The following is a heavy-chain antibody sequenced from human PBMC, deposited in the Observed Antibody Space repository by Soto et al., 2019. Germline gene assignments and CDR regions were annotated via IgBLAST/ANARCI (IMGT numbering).Heavy chain of an antibody. D-gene: IGHD3-9*01. J-gene: IGHJ3*02. CDR2: INPNSGGT. V-gene: IGHV1-2*04. Sequence: SSGKVSCKAFGYTFTCYYMHWVRQAPGQGLEWMGWINPNSGGTNYAQKFQGWVTMTRDTSISTAYMELSRLRSDDTAVYYCARDLRGYDILTGYYTRSAFDIWGQGTMVTV. CDR1: GYTFTCYY. CDR3: ARDLRGYDILTGYYTRSAFDI.